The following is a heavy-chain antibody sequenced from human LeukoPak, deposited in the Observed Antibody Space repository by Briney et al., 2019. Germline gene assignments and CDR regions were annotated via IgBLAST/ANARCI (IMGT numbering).Heavy chain of an antibody. CDR3: ARGKGSLPRYSSSWPLAY. D-gene: IGHD6-13*01. CDR1: GYTFTSYY. J-gene: IGHJ4*02. V-gene: IGHV1-46*01. CDR2: INPSGGST. Sequence: ASVKVSCKASGYTFTSYYMHWVRQAPGQGLEWMGIINPSGGSTSYAQKFQGRVTMTRDTSTSTVYTELSSLRSEDTAVYYCARGKGSLPRYSSSWPLAYWGQGTLVTVSS.